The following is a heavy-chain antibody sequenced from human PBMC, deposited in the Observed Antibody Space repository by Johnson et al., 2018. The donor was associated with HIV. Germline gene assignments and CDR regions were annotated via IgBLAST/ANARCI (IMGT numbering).Heavy chain of an antibody. V-gene: IGHV3-30*02. CDR3: AKSDVVVIPEGAFDI. CDR1: GFTFSSYG. Sequence: QVQLVESGGGVVRPGGSLGLSCAASGFTFSSYGMHWVRQAPGKGLEWVAFIRYDGSNKYYADSVKGRFTISRDNSKNTLYLQMNSLRAEDTAVYYCAKSDVVVIPEGAFDIWGQGTMVTVSS. D-gene: IGHD2-21*01. J-gene: IGHJ3*02. CDR2: IRYDGSNK.